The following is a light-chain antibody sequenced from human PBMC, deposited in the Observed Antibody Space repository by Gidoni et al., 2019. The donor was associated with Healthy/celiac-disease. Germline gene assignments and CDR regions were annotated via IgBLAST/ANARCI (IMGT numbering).Light chain of an antibody. CDR3: QAWDSSTVV. CDR2: QGS. Sequence: SYALTLQPSASVSPGQTASITCSGAKLGDKYACWYQQKPGQSPVLVIYQGSKRPSGIPERFSGSNSENTATLTISGTQAMDEADYYCQAWDSSTVVFGGGTKLTVL. J-gene: IGLJ2*01. V-gene: IGLV3-1*01. CDR1: KLGDKY.